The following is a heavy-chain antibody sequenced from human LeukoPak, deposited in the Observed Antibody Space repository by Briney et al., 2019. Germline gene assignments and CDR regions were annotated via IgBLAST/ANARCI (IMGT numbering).Heavy chain of an antibody. CDR3: AKVPTPLVVAKEGGAFDI. J-gene: IGHJ3*02. Sequence: PGGSLRLACAASGFTFDDYAMHWVRQAPGKGLEWVSLISWDGGSTYYADSVKGRFTISRDNSKNTLYLQMNSLRAEDTAVYYCAKVPTPLVVAKEGGAFDIWGQGTMVTVSS. CDR1: GFTFDDYA. CDR2: ISWDGGST. V-gene: IGHV3-43D*04. D-gene: IGHD2-15*01.